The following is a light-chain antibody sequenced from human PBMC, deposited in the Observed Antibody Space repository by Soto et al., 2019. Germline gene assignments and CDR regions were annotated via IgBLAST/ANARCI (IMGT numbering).Light chain of an antibody. CDR1: QGIRND. Sequence: AIQMTQSPSSLSASVGDRVTITCRASQGIRNDLGWYQQKPGKAPRLLIFATSTLHSGVPSRFSGSGFGTDSTLTISSLQPEDVATYYCLQDYSYPRTFGPGTKVDLK. CDR2: ATS. CDR3: LQDYSYPRT. J-gene: IGKJ3*01. V-gene: IGKV1-6*01.